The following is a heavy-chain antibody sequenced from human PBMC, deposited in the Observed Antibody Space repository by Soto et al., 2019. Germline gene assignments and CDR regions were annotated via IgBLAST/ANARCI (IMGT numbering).Heavy chain of an antibody. D-gene: IGHD3-9*01. V-gene: IGHV1-46*03. CDR2: INPSGGST. CDR3: AREWALTGKDYYYYGMDV. CDR1: GYTFTSYY. J-gene: IGHJ6*02. Sequence: QVQLVQSGAEVKKPGASVKVSCKASGYTFTSYYMHWVRQAPGQGLEWMGIINPSGGSTSYAQKFQGRVTMTRDTSTSTVYMELSSMRSEDTVVYYCAREWALTGKDYYYYGMDVWGQGTTVTVSS.